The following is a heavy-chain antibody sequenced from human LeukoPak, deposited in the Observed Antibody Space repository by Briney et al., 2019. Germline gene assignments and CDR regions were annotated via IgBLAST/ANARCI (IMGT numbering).Heavy chain of an antibody. Sequence: SRTLSLTCAISGDSVSTNSAAWNWIRQSPSRGLEWLGRTFYRSKWFNEYALSVKSRISIESDTSKNQFSLHLNSVTPEDTAVYYCARLRLPTNFFDYWGQGALVTVSS. CDR2: TFYRSKWFN. V-gene: IGHV6-1*01. J-gene: IGHJ4*02. CDR1: GDSVSTNSAA. CDR3: ARLRLPTNFFDY.